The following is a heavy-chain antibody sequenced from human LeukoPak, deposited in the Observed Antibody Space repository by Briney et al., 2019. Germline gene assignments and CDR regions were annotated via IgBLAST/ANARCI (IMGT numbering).Heavy chain of an antibody. CDR3: AKCLLSSSWSAFDY. D-gene: IGHD6-13*01. CDR1: GFTFSSYP. CDR2: ISGSGGST. V-gene: IGHV3-23*01. Sequence: PGGSLGPSVEAPGFTFSSYPMSWFRQAPGKGLKWVSAISGSGGSTYYADSVKGRFTISRDNSKNTLYLQMNSLRAEDTAVYYCAKCLLSSSWSAFDYWGQGILVTVSS. J-gene: IGHJ4*02.